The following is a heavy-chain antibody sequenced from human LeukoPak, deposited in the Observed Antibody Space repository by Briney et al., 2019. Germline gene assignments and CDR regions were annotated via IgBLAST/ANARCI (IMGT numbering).Heavy chain of an antibody. D-gene: IGHD3-22*01. V-gene: IGHV3-23*01. J-gene: IGHJ4*02. CDR2: ISGSGGST. CDR1: GFTFSSYA. CDR3: AKDRDYYDSSGYYPLDY. Sequence: GGSLRLSCAASGFTFSSYAMRWVRQAPGKGLEWVSAISGSGGSTYYADSVKGRFTISRDNSKNTLYLQMNSLRAEDTAVYYCAKDRDYYDSSGYYPLDYWGQGTLVTVSS.